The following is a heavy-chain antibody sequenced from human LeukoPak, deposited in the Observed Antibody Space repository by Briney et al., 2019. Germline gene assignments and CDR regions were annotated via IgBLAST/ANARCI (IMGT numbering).Heavy chain of an antibody. J-gene: IGHJ4*02. V-gene: IGHV4-39*01. D-gene: IGHD2-15*01. CDR3: YSMGY. CDR1: GGSISRSTTYY. CDR2: IHYSGST. Sequence: PSETLSLTCTVSGGSISRSTTYYWAWVRRPPGKGLEGIASIHYSGSTYYNPSLKSRVTIAVDTHNNQFSLRLNSVTAADTAVFYCYSMGYWGQGTLVTVSS.